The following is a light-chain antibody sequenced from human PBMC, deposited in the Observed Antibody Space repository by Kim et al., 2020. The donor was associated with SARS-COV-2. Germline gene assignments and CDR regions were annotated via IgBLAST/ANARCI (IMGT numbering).Light chain of an antibody. Sequence: SSELTQDPAVSVTLGQTVRITCQGDSLRTYYASWYQQKPGQAPVLVIYGKNNRPSGIPDRFSGSTSGNTASLTITRTQADDEADFYCNSRDSSGNHLFFG. CDR3: NSRDSSGNHLF. CDR2: GKN. J-gene: IGLJ1*01. CDR1: SLRTYY. V-gene: IGLV3-19*01.